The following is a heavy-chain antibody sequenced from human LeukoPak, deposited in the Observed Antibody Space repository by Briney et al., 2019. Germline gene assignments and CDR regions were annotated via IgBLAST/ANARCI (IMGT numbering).Heavy chain of an antibody. D-gene: IGHD5-18*01. Sequence: PGGSLRLSCATSGFTFSSYSMNWVRQAPGKGLEWVSSISSSSSYIYYADSVKGRFTISRDNAKNSLYLQMNSLRAEDTAVYYCASRIVDTAMVHYDYWGQGTLVTVSS. V-gene: IGHV3-21*01. CDR1: GFTFSSYS. J-gene: IGHJ4*02. CDR3: ASRIVDTAMVHYDY. CDR2: ISSSSSYI.